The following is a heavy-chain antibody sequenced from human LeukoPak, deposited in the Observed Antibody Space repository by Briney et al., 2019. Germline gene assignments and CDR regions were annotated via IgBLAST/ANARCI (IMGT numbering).Heavy chain of an antibody. Sequence: GESLKISGKGSGYRFNSYWIGGVRQMPGKGLGWMGIIYAGVSDTRYSPSFQGQVTISVDKSISTAYLQWRSLKASDTAMYYCASPQGGYNSSGPSWGYWGQGTLVTVSS. CDR2: IYAGVSDT. D-gene: IGHD3-22*01. J-gene: IGHJ4*02. CDR3: ASPQGGYNSSGPSWGY. CDR1: GYRFNSYW. V-gene: IGHV5-51*01.